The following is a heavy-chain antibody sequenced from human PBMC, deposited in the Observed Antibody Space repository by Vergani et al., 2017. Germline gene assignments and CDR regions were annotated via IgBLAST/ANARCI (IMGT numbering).Heavy chain of an antibody. D-gene: IGHD4/OR15-4a*01. CDR2: IWYDGSNK. J-gene: IGHJ6*02. CDR3: ARELTATSRYYYYGMDV. V-gene: IGHV3-33*01. Sequence: QVQLVESGGGVVQPGRSLRLSCAASGFTFSSYGMHWVRQAPGKGLEWVAVIWYDGSNKYYSDSVKGRFTISRDNSKNTLYLQMNSLRAEDTAVYYCARELTATSRYYYYGMDVWGQGTTVTVSS. CDR1: GFTFSSYG.